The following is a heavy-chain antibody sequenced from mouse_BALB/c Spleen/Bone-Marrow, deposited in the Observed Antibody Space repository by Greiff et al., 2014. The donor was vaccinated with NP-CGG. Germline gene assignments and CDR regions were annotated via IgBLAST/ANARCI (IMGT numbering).Heavy chain of an antibody. CDR1: GYTFTSYW. V-gene: IGHV1-87*01. Sequence: SGAELARPGASVKLSCKASGYTFTSYWMQWVKQRPGQGLEWIGAIYPGDGDTRYTQKFKGKATLTADKSSSTAHMQLSSLASEDSAVYYCARGDYDYDDWFAYWGQGTLVTVSA. D-gene: IGHD2-4*01. CDR3: ARGDYDYDDWFAY. CDR2: IYPGDGDT. J-gene: IGHJ3*01.